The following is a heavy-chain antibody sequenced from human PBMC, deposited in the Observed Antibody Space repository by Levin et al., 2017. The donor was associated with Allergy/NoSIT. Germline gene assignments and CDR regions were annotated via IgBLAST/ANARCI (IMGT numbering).Heavy chain of an antibody. V-gene: IGHV3-7*01. J-gene: IGHJ4*02. CDR1: GFIYSSYW. CDR2: IKQDGSEK. CDR3: VRDRKGYCSGVSCYSDY. D-gene: IGHD2-15*01. Sequence: PGGSLRLSCAASGFIYSSYWMSWVRQAPGKGLEWVANIKQDGSEKYYVDSVKGRFTISRDNAKDSVFLQMNSLRVEDTALYYCVRDRKGYCSGVSCYSDYWGQGIPVTVSS.